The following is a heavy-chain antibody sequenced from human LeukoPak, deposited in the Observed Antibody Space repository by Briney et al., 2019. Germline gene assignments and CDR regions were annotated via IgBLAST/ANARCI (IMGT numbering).Heavy chain of an antibody. V-gene: IGHV3-30*18. J-gene: IGHJ4*02. CDR3: AKDLADIVATITGYFDY. CDR1: GFTFSSYG. Sequence: PGRSLRLSCAASGFTFSSYGMHWVRQAPGEGLEWVAVISYDGSNKYYADSVKGRFTISRDNSKNTLYLQMNSLRAEDTAVYYCAKDLADIVATITGYFDYWGQGTLVTVSS. CDR2: ISYDGSNK. D-gene: IGHD5-12*01.